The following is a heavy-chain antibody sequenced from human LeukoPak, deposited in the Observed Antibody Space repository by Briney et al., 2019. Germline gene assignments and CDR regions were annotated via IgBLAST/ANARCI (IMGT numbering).Heavy chain of an antibody. CDR3: ARSGPYSSSEGYYFDY. D-gene: IGHD6-13*01. CDR2: IYPGDSDT. Sequence: GESLKISCKGSGYSFTSYWIGWVRQMPGKGLEWMGIIYPGDSDTRYSPSFQGQVTISADKSISTAYLQWSSLKASDTAMYYCARSGPYSSSEGYYFDYWGQGTLVTVSS. CDR1: GYSFTSYW. J-gene: IGHJ4*02. V-gene: IGHV5-51*01.